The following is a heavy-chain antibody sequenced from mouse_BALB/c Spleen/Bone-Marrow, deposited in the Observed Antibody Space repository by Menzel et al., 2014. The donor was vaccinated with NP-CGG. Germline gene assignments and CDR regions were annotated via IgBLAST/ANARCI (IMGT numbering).Heavy chain of an antibody. Sequence: EVQGVESGGGLVKPGGTLKLSCAASGFTFSDYYMYWVRQTPEKRLEWVATIRDGGSLTYYPDSVKGRFIISRDNAKNNLYLQMNRLKSEDTTVYCCTNYYGSSWLAYWGQGTLVTVSA. CDR1: GFTFSDYY. CDR2: IRDGGSLT. D-gene: IGHD1-1*01. CDR3: TNYYGSSWLAY. J-gene: IGHJ3*01. V-gene: IGHV5-4*02.